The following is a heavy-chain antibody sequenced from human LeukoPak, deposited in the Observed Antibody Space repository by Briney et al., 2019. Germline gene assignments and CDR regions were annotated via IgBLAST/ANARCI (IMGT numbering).Heavy chain of an antibody. CDR1: GYTFTDYY. CDR3: ARGGYYGDYSHFDH. Sequence: ASVKVSCKASGYTFTDYYINWVRQAPGQGLEWMGWINPNNGGTIYARKFQGRVTMTRDTSISTAYMELSRLRSDDMATYYCARGGYYGDYSHFDHWGHGTLVTVSS. V-gene: IGHV1-2*02. J-gene: IGHJ4*01. CDR2: INPNNGGT. D-gene: IGHD4-17*01.